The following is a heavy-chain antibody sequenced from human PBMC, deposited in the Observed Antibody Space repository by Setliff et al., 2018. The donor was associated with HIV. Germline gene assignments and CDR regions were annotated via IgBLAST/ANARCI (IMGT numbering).Heavy chain of an antibody. V-gene: IGHV4-59*01. CDR2: ISDSGTT. J-gene: IGHJ5*02. Sequence: SETLSLTCTVSGGSISPYYWSWIRQPPGKGLEWIAWISDSGTTNYNPSLKGRVTLSVDTSKNQFSLSLTSVTGADTAVYYCARGGASSKYLDPWGQGTLVTVSS. CDR1: GGSISPYY. CDR3: ARGGASSKYLDP. D-gene: IGHD2-15*01.